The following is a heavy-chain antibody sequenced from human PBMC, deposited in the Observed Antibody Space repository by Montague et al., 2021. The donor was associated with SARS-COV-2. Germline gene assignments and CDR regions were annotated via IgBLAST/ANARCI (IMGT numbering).Heavy chain of an antibody. CDR2: ISYSGST. D-gene: IGHD3-10*01. Sequence: SETLSLTCTRSGGAISRYYGSWIRRTPGRRLQWIGYISYSGSTNYNPSLKSRVTISVDTSKNHFTLRLSSVTAADTALYYCARDRPRSYYYGSGTYTWGGYGMDVWGQGTTVTVSS. J-gene: IGHJ6*02. CDR1: GGAISRYY. CDR3: ARDRPRSYYYGSGTYTWGGYGMDV. V-gene: IGHV4-59*12.